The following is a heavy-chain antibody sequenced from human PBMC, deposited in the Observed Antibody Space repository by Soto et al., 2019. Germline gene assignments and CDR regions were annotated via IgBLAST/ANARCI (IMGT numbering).Heavy chain of an antibody. D-gene: IGHD5-18*01. V-gene: IGHV1-2*02. CDR1: GYSFTGYF. CDR2: INLNSGGT. CDR3: ARVGDTAMVYHGMDV. J-gene: IGHJ6*02. Sequence: ASVKVSCKASGYSFTGYFTQWVRQAPGQGLEWMGWINLNSGGTNYAQKFQGRVTMTRDTSISTAYMELSRLRSDDTAVYYCARVGDTAMVYHGMDVWGQGTTVTGSS.